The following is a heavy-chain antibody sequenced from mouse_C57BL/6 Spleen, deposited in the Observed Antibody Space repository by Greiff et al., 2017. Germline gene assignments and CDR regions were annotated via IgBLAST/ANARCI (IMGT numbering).Heavy chain of an antibody. Sequence: QVQLQQSGAELVRPGASVTLSCKASGYTFTDYEMHWVKQTPVHGLEWIGAIDPETGGTAYNQKFKGKAILTADKSSSTAYMELRSLTSEDSAVYYCTREGSLTAFAYWGQGTLVTVSA. D-gene: IGHD3-3*01. CDR3: TREGSLTAFAY. V-gene: IGHV1-15*01. CDR1: GYTFTDYE. CDR2: IDPETGGT. J-gene: IGHJ3*01.